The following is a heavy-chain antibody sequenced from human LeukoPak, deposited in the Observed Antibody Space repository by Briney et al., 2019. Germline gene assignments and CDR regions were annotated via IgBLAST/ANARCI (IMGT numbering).Heavy chain of an antibody. D-gene: IGHD1-26*01. CDR3: AKGHYSGSSTYYFDY. J-gene: IGHJ4*02. Sequence: GGSLRLSCAASGFAFSSYAMSWVCQAPGKGLEWVSGISESGGSTYYAGSVKGRLTISRDNSKNTLYLQMNSLRVEDTAVYYCAKGHYSGSSTYYFDYWGQGTLVTVSS. CDR1: GFAFSSYA. CDR2: ISESGGST. V-gene: IGHV3-23*01.